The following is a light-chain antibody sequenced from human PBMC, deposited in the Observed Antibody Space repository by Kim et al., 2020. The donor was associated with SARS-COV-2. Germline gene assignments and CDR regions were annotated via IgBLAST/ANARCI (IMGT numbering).Light chain of an antibody. CDR2: YND. CDR1: SSNIGNNA. V-gene: IGLV1-36*01. Sequence: RQRVTIYCSGNSSNIGNNAVNWYQQFPGKALKLLIYYNDLLASGVSDRFSGSKSGTSASLAISGLQSEDEADYYCETWDDSVNGWVFGGGTKLTVL. CDR3: ETWDDSVNGWV. J-gene: IGLJ3*02.